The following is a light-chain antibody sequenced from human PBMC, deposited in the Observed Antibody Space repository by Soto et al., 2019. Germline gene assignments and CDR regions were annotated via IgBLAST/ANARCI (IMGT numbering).Light chain of an antibody. Sequence: QSGLTQPRSVSGSPGQSVTISCTGTSNDVGGYNYVSWYQQHPGKAPKLMIYDVSQRPSGVPDRFSGSKSGNTASLTISGLQSEDEADYYCCSYAGSYTYVFGTGTKVTVL. V-gene: IGLV2-11*01. CDR3: CSYAGSYTYV. CDR2: DVS. J-gene: IGLJ1*01. CDR1: SNDVGGYNY.